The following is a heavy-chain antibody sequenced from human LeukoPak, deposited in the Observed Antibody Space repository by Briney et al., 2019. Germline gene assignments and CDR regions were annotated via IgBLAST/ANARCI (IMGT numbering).Heavy chain of an antibody. D-gene: IGHD3-10*01. CDR1: GYIFTNYW. CDR2: IYPADSDT. J-gene: IGHJ4*02. CDR3: ARQSRDGSKTRGYYFDY. Sequence: GESLKFSCQVSGYIFTNYWIGWVRQMPGKGLESMGIIYPADSDTTYSPSFQGQVTISADKSISPVYLQWSSLKASDTAMYYCARQSRDGSKTRGYYFDYWGPGTQVTVSS. V-gene: IGHV5-51*01.